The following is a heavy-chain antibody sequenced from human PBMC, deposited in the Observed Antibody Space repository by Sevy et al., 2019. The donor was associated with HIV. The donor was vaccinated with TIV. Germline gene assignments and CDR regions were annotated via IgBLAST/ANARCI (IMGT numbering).Heavy chain of an antibody. CDR3: VRTAQFGVVDY. CDR2: IYTSGST. D-gene: IGHD3-3*01. J-gene: IGHJ4*02. V-gene: IGHV4-4*07. Sequence: SESLSLTCTVSGGSISGYYWSWIRQPAGKGLEWIGRIYTSGSTNYNPSLKSRVTMSVDTSKNQFSLNLRSVTAADTAVYYCVRTAQFGVVDYWGQGTLVTVSS. CDR1: GGSISGYY.